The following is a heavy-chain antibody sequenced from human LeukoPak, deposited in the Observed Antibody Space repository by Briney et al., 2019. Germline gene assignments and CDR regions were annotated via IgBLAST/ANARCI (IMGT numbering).Heavy chain of an antibody. V-gene: IGHV4-38-2*02. Sequence: SETLSLTCTVSGYSISSGYYWGWIRQPPGKGLEWIGSIYHSGSTYYNPSLKSRVTISVDTSKNQFSLKLSSVTAADTAVYYCARDLDKRIAVAGPSFDYWGQGTLVTVSS. J-gene: IGHJ4*02. CDR3: ARDLDKRIAVAGPSFDY. CDR2: IYHSGST. D-gene: IGHD6-19*01. CDR1: GYSISSGYY.